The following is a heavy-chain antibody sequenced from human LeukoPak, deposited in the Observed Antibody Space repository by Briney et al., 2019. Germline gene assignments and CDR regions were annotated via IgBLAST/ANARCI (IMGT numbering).Heavy chain of an antibody. J-gene: IGHJ4*02. CDR1: GFTFTGYW. D-gene: IGHD1-26*01. V-gene: IGHV3-74*01. CDR2: INSDGSVT. CDR3: AVGPGYFDY. Sequence: GSLRLSCSASGFTFTGYWMNWVRQAPGKGPVWVAHINSDGSVTNYADSVKGRFTISRDNAKNTLYLQMNSLRAEDTAVYYCAVGPGYFDYWGQGTLVTVSS.